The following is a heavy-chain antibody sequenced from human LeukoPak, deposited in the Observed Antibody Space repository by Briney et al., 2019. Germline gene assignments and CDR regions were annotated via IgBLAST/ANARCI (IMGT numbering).Heavy chain of an antibody. Sequence: GGSLRLSCAASGFTFSRHWMTWVRQAPGKGLEWVANIKHDGSEKNYVDSVKGRFTISRDNAKNSLYLQMNSLRAEDTAVYYCARGIFMIESPRPEDYWGQGTLVTVSS. D-gene: IGHD3-22*01. CDR1: GFTFSRHW. J-gene: IGHJ4*02. CDR2: IKHDGSEK. CDR3: ARGIFMIESPRPEDY. V-gene: IGHV3-7*01.